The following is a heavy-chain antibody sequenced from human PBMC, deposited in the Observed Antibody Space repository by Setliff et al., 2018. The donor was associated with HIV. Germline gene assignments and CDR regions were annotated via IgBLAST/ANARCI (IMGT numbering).Heavy chain of an antibody. J-gene: IGHJ6*03. Sequence: LSLTCTVSGGSISSGSYYWSWIRQPAGKGLEWIGRIYTSESTNYNPSLKSRVTISVDTSKNQFSLKLRSVTAADTAVYYCARETYYYDNPQYYYYYMDVWGKGTTVTVSS. V-gene: IGHV4-61*02. CDR3: ARETYYYDNPQYYYYYMDV. CDR2: IYTSEST. CDR1: GGSISSGSYY. D-gene: IGHD3-22*01.